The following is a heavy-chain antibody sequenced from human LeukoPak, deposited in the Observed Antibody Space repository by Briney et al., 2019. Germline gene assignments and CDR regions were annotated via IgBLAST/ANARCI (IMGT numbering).Heavy chain of an antibody. D-gene: IGHD4-17*01. V-gene: IGHV1-8*01. CDR2: MNPNSGNT. CDR1: GYTFTSYD. J-gene: IGHJ6*02. Sequence: ASVKVSCKASGYTFTSYDINWVRQATGQGLEWMGWMNPNSGNTGYAQKFQGRVTMTRNTSISTAYMELSSLRSEDTAVYYCARGPCPHSGVGYYYGMDVWGQGTTVTVSS. CDR3: ARGPCPHSGVGYYYGMDV.